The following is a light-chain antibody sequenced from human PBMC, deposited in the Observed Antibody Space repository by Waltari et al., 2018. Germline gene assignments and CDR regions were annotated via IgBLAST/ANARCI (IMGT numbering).Light chain of an antibody. CDR2: QGS. CDR1: SGSLSTTSY. Sequence: QTVVTQEPSLSVSPGGTVTLTCVLTSGSLSTTSYATWYQQTPGQPPRTLVDQGSSRSSGVPDRFSGSILGNKAALTITGAQADDESNYYCSVYMGSGIWVFGGGTKLTVL. CDR3: SVYMGSGIWV. V-gene: IGLV8-61*01. J-gene: IGLJ3*02.